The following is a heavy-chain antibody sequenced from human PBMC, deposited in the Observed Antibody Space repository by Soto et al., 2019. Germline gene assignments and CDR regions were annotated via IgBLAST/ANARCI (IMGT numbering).Heavy chain of an antibody. V-gene: IGHV1-8*01. J-gene: IGHJ6*03. CDR3: ARASTGPYYYYYMDV. D-gene: IGHD3-9*01. CDR1: GYTFTSYD. CDR2: MNPNSGNT. Sequence: ASVKVSCKASGYTFTSYDINWVRQATGQGLEWMGWMNPNSGNTGYAQKFQGRVTMTRNTSISTAYMELSSLRSEDTAVYYCARASTGPYYYYYMDVWGKGTTVTVSS.